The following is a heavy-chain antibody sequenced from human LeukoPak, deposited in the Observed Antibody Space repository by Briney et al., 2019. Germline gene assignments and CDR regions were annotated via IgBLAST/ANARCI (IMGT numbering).Heavy chain of an antibody. CDR2: IKQDGSEK. J-gene: IGHJ6*03. D-gene: IGHD3-10*01. V-gene: IGHV3-7*01. CDR3: AKDVMHYGSGRPYYMDV. CDR1: GFTFSSYW. Sequence: GSLRLSGAASGFTFSSYWMSWVRQAPGKGLEWVANIKQDGSEKYYVDSVKGRFTISRDNAKNSLYLQMNSLRAEDTAVYYCAKDVMHYGSGRPYYMDVWGTGTTVTISS.